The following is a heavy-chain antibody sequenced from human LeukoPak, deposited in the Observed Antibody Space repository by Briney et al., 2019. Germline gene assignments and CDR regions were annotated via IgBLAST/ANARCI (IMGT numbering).Heavy chain of an antibody. CDR3: ARGRALRKWFDP. Sequence: ASVKVSCKASGGTFSSYAISWVRQAPGQGLEWMGGIIPIFGTANYAQKFQGRVTITTDGSTSTAYMELSSLRSEDTAVYYCARGRALRKWFDPWGQGTLVTVSS. CDR1: GGTFSSYA. CDR2: IIPIFGTA. V-gene: IGHV1-69*05. J-gene: IGHJ5*02.